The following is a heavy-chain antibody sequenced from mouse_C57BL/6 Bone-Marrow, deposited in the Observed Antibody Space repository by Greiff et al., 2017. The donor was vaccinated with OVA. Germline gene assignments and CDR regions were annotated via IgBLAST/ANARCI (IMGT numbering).Heavy chain of an antibody. J-gene: IGHJ4*01. CDR2: IYPGSGST. CDR1: GYTFTSYW. Sequence: QVQLQQPGAELVKPGASVKMSCKASGYTFTSYWITWVKQRPGQGLEWIGDIYPGSGSTNYNEKFKSKATLTVDTSSSTAYMQLSSLTSEDAAVFYCANYYGRRGAMDSWGQGTSVTVSS. CDR3: ANYYGRRGAMDS. D-gene: IGHD1-1*01. V-gene: IGHV1-55*01.